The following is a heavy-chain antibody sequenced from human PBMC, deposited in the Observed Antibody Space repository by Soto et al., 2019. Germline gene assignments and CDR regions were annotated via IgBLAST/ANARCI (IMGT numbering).Heavy chain of an antibody. J-gene: IGHJ5*02. CDR1: GGSISSYY. D-gene: IGHD3-3*01. V-gene: IGHV4-59*12. Sequence: ASEALSLTCTVSGGSISSYYWSWILQPPWKGLEWIGYIYYSGSTYYNPSLKSRVTISVDTSKNQFSLKLSSVTAADTAVYYCARSGDFWSGYYWGDGWFDPWGQGTLVTVSS. CDR3: ARSGDFWSGYYWGDGWFDP. CDR2: IYYSGST.